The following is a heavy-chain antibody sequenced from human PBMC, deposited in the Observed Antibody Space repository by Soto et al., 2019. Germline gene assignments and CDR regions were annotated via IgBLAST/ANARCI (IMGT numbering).Heavy chain of an antibody. CDR3: ARRGYYYDSSGYPSVWY. CDR1: GGSISSSSYY. J-gene: IGHJ4*02. V-gene: IGHV4-39*01. Sequence: QLQLQESGPGLVKPSETLSLTCTVSGGSISSSSYYWGWIRQPPGKGLEWIGSIYYSGSTYYNPSLKIRVTLSVDTSKNQFSLKLSSVTAADTAVYYCARRGYYYDSSGYPSVWYWGQGTLVTVSS. CDR2: IYYSGST. D-gene: IGHD3-22*01.